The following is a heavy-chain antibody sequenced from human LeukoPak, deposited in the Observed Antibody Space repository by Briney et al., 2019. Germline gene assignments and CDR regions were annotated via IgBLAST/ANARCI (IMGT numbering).Heavy chain of an antibody. CDR2: ISSSSSYI. J-gene: IGHJ4*02. Sequence: GGSLRLSCAASGFTFSSYSMNWVRQAPGKGLEWVSSISSSSSYIYYADSVKGRFTISRDNAKNSLYLQMNSLRAEDTAVYYCASSGPYGSGSYSFDYWGQGTLVTVSS. CDR3: ASSGPYGSGSYSFDY. V-gene: IGHV3-21*01. CDR1: GFTFSSYS. D-gene: IGHD3-10*01.